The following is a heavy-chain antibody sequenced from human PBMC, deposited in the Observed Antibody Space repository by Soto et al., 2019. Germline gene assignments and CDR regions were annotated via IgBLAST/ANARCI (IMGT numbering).Heavy chain of an antibody. CDR2: IGTAGDT. CDR1: GFTFSSYD. Sequence: GGSLRLSCAASGFTFSSYDMHWVRQATGKGLEWVSAIGTAGDTYYPGSVKGRFTISRENAKNSLYLQMNSLRAEDTAVYYCARGGSYSGSYPEFDYWGQGTLVTVSS. V-gene: IGHV3-13*01. J-gene: IGHJ4*02. D-gene: IGHD1-26*01. CDR3: ARGGSYSGSYPEFDY.